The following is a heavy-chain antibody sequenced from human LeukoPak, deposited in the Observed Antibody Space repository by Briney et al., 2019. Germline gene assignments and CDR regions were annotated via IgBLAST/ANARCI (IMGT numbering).Heavy chain of an antibody. D-gene: IGHD3-3*01. CDR2: IYYSGST. CDR1: GGSIYSSTYY. Sequence: SETLSLTCIVSGGSIYSSTYYWGWIRQPPGKGLEWIGSIYYSGSTYYNPSLKSRVTISVDTSKNQFSLKLNSVTAADTAVYYCARIDDYGLDVWGQRTTVTVSS. V-gene: IGHV4-39*01. CDR3: ARIDDYGLDV. J-gene: IGHJ6*02.